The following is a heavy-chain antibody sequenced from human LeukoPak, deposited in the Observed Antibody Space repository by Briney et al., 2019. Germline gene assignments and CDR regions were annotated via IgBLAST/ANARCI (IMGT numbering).Heavy chain of an antibody. D-gene: IGHD1-26*01. CDR2: ISAGNGNT. Sequence: ASVKVSCKASGYTFTSYAIHWVRQAPGQRLEWMGWISAGNGNTKYSQNFQGRVTFISNTSATTAYMELSSLRSEDAAVYYCARDSGSGNNDYWGQGTLVTVSS. V-gene: IGHV1-3*01. CDR3: ARDSGSGNNDY. CDR1: GYTFTSYA. J-gene: IGHJ4*02.